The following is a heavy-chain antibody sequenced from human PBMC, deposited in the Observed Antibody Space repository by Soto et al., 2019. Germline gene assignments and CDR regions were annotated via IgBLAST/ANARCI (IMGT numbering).Heavy chain of an antibody. CDR3: ARPIPRWSYHYGMDV. CDR1: EFTFSSYA. CDR2: ISFDGANE. J-gene: IGHJ6*02. Sequence: QLVESGGRGVQPGRSLRLSCEASEFTFSSYAMHCVRQAPGRGLEWVALISFDGANEYYADSVKGRFIISRDNSKSMVYLQMNSLRPDDTAIYYCARPIPRWSYHYGMDVWGQGTTVTVSS. D-gene: IGHD2-15*01. V-gene: IGHV3-30-3*01.